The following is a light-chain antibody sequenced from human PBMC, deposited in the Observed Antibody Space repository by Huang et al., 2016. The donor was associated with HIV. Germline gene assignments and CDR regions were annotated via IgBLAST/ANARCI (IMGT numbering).Light chain of an antibody. J-gene: IGKJ2*01. V-gene: IGKV3-11*01. Sequence: EIALTQSPATLSLSPGESATLSCRTSQSVFSYLAWYQQRPGQAPRLLIYDASNRATCVSARFSGSGSGTDFALTISSLEPEDFAVYYCQQRSAWPRTFGQGTKLEI. CDR2: DAS. CDR3: QQRSAWPRT. CDR1: QSVFSY.